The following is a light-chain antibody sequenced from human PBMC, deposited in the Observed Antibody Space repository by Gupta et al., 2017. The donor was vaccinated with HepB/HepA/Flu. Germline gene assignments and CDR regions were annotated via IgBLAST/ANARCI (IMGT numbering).Light chain of an antibody. CDR1: QSISSN. CDR2: SAS. J-gene: IGKJ4*01. Sequence: IVMTQSPATLSVSPGERATLSCRASQSISSNIAWYRQIPGQAPRLLIFSASTRATGIPARFGGSGSGTEFTLTISSLQSEDFAVYYCQQYNKRPLTFGGGTKVEIK. CDR3: QQYNKRPLT. V-gene: IGKV3-15*01.